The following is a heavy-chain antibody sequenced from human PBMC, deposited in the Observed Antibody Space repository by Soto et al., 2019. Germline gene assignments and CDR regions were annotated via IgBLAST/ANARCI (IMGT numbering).Heavy chain of an antibody. Sequence: ASVKVSCKVSGYTLTELSIHWVRQAPGKGLEWMGGFDPEDGETIYAQKFQGRVTMTEDTSTDTAYMELSSLRSEDTAVYYCATSVQNYYYYYYMDVWGKGTTVTVSS. CDR2: FDPEDGET. J-gene: IGHJ6*03. CDR1: GYTLTELS. D-gene: IGHD3-10*01. CDR3: ATSVQNYYYYYYMDV. V-gene: IGHV1-24*01.